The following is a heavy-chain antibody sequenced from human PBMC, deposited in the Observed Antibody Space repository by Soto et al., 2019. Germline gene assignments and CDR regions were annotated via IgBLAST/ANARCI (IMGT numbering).Heavy chain of an antibody. CDR2: INPNSGGT. CDR1: GYTFTGYY. CDR3: ATDGGGNYHYDY. J-gene: IGHJ4*02. Sequence: QVQLVQSGAEVKKPGASVKVSCKASGYTFTGYYMHWVRQAPGQGLEWMGWINPNSGGTNYAQKFQSWXXMXKXXSHSTAYTELSRLRSDDTAVYYYATDGGGNYHYDYWGQGTLVTVSS. V-gene: IGHV1-2*04. D-gene: IGHD4-4*01.